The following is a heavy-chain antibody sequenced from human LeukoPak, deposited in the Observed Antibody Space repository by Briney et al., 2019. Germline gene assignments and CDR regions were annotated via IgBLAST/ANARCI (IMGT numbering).Heavy chain of an antibody. CDR1: GFTFSSYA. CDR3: ARDRYCSGGSCYFWGNYYYYGMDV. CDR2: ISYDGSNK. Sequence: GGSLRLSCAASGFTFSSYAMHWVRQAPGKGLEWVAVISYDGSNKYYADSVKGRFTISRDNSKDTLYLQMNSLRAEDTAVYYCARDRYCSGGSCYFWGNYYYYGMDVWGQGTTVTVSS. V-gene: IGHV3-30-3*01. J-gene: IGHJ6*02. D-gene: IGHD2-15*01.